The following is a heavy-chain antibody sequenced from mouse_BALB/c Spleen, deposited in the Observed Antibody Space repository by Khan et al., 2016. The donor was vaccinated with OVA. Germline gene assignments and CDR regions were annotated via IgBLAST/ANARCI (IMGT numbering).Heavy chain of an antibody. CDR1: GDSITSGY. Sequence: MQLEESGPSLVKPSQALSLTCSVAGDSITSGYWNWIRKFPGNKLEYMGYISYSGNTYYNPSLKSRISITRDQSKSQYYLQLNSVTTEDTATYYCACELRGFAYWGQGTLVTVSA. CDR2: ISYSGNT. CDR3: ACELRGFAY. D-gene: IGHD1-1*01. J-gene: IGHJ3*01. V-gene: IGHV3-8*02.